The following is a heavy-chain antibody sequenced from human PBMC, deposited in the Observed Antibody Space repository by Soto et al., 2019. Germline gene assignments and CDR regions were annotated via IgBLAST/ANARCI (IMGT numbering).Heavy chain of an antibody. CDR2: ISAYNGKT. CDR3: ARGGDVNYYHAMDV. Sequence: QVQLVQSGGEVKKPGASVKLSCTASGYTFTSYGISWVRQAPGQGLEWMGWISAYNGKTNYAQNGKGRATMTTDTYTRRADVGVRSLRSDDTAVYYCARGGDVNYYHAMDVWGQGAKGTVSS. CDR1: GYTFTSYG. J-gene: IGHJ6*02. V-gene: IGHV1-18*01. D-gene: IGHD5-12*01.